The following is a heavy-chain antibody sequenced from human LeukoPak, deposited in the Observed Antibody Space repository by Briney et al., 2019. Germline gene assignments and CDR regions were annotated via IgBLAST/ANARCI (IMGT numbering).Heavy chain of an antibody. CDR1: GGSFSGYY. CDR2: IYLGGNT. J-gene: IGHJ5*02. Sequence: SETLSLTCAVYGGSFSGYYWSWIRQPPGKGLEWIGNIYLGGNTYYNPSLKSRVTISVDTSKNQFSLKLSSVTAADTAVYYCAREDGYCSTTSCYGWFDPWGQGTLVTVSS. CDR3: AREDGYCSTTSCYGWFDP. V-gene: IGHV4-34*01. D-gene: IGHD2-2*01.